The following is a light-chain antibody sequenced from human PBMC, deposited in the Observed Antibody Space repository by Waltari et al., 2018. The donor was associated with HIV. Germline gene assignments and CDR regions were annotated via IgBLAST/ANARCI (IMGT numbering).Light chain of an antibody. CDR1: QSISGN. CDR3: QQYIEWPLT. V-gene: IGKV3-15*01. Sequence: VMTQSPVTLSVSPGQRATLSCRASQSISGNIAWYQQKPGQAPRLLFFAATTRATNVPARFSGGGCGTEFTLSISDLQSEDFAIYHCQQYIEWPLTFGQGTKVEVK. J-gene: IGKJ1*01. CDR2: AAT.